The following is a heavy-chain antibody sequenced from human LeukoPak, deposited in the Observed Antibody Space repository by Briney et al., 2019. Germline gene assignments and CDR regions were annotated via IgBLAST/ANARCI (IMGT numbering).Heavy chain of an antibody. Sequence: GGSLRLSCAASGFTFSSYSMNWVRQAPGKGLEWVSSISSSSSYIYYADSVKGRFTISRDNAKNSLYLQMNSLRAEDTAVYYCAREGWSIVGATAFDYWGQGTLVTVSS. CDR2: ISSSSSYI. D-gene: IGHD1-26*01. CDR1: GFTFSSYS. V-gene: IGHV3-21*01. CDR3: AREGWSIVGATAFDY. J-gene: IGHJ4*02.